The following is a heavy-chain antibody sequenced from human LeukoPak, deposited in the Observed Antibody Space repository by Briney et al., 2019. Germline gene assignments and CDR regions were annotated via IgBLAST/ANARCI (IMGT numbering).Heavy chain of an antibody. CDR3: AKGASGSYQIDY. Sequence: GGSLRLSCAASGFTVSSNYMSWVRQAPGKGLEWVSADSGSGGSTYNADSVRGRFIISRDNSKNTLYLQMNSLRAEDTAVYYCAKGASGSYQIDYWGRGTLVTVSS. D-gene: IGHD1-26*01. CDR1: GFTVSSNY. V-gene: IGHV3-23*01. J-gene: IGHJ4*02. CDR2: DSGSGGST.